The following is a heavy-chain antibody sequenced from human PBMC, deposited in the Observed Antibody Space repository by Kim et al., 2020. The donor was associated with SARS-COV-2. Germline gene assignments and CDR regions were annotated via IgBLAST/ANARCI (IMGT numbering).Heavy chain of an antibody. J-gene: IGHJ4*02. CDR2: IKQDGSEK. Sequence: GGSLRLSCAASGFTFISYWMSWVRQAPGKGLEWVANIKQDGSEKNYVDSVKGRFTISRDNAKNSLYLQMNSLRADDTAVYYCASRTSSGWYGHDYWGQGTLVTVSS. V-gene: IGHV3-7*03. D-gene: IGHD6-19*01. CDR3: ASRTSSGWYGHDY. CDR1: GFTFISYW.